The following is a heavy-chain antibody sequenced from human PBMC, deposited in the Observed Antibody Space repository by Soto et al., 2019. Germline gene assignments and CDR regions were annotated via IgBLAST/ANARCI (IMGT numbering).Heavy chain of an antibody. Sequence: EVQLVESGGGLVQPGGSLRLSCEASAFTLSSYWMSWVRQAPGKGLEWVANIKPDGSEKYYVDSVKGRFTISRDNTKNSRYLQMSTLRTEDTAIYYCARDYEFGFDIWGQGTLVTVSS. CDR1: AFTLSSYW. CDR2: IKPDGSEK. V-gene: IGHV3-7*01. D-gene: IGHD3-22*01. J-gene: IGHJ3*02. CDR3: ARDYEFGFDI.